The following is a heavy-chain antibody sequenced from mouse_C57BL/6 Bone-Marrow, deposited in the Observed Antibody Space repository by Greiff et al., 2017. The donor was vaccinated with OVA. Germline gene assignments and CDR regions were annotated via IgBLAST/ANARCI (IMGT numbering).Heavy chain of an antibody. CDR2: ISSGSSTI. D-gene: IGHD1-1*01. CDR3: ARDFITTVISPWYFDV. Sequence: DVKLVESGGGLVKPGGSLKLSCAASGFTFSDYGMHWVRQAPEKGLGWVAYISSGSSTIYYADTVKGRFTISRDNAKNTLFLQMTSLRSEDTAMYYCARDFITTVISPWYFDVWGTGTTVTVSS. J-gene: IGHJ1*03. CDR1: GFTFSDYG. V-gene: IGHV5-17*01.